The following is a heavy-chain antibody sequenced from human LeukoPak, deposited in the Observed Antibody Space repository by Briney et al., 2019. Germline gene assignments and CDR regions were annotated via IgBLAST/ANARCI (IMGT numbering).Heavy chain of an antibody. V-gene: IGHV4-34*01. D-gene: IGHD5-12*01. Sequence: KPSETLSLTCAVYGGSFSGYYWSWIRQPPGKGLEWIGEINHSGSTNYNPSLKSRVTISVDTSKNQFSLKLSSVTAADTAVYYCARLGYSGYPRVSYYYYYMDVWGKGTTVTVSS. CDR1: GGSFSGYY. CDR2: INHSGST. CDR3: ARLGYSGYPRVSYYYYYMDV. J-gene: IGHJ6*03.